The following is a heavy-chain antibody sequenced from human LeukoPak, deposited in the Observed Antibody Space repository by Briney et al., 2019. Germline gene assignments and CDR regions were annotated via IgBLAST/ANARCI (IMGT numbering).Heavy chain of an antibody. CDR3: ATIRELYTSGPTRHCQH. CDR1: GFTFSDYY. Sequence: PGGSLRLSCAASGFTFSDYYMTWIRQAPGKGLEWVSHISTSGSTKSYADSVKGRFAISRDNAWKSLYLQMNSLRVEDTAMYYCATIRELYTSGPTRHCQHWGRGTLVTVPS. CDR2: ISTSGSTK. J-gene: IGHJ1*01. V-gene: IGHV3-11*01. D-gene: IGHD1-1*01.